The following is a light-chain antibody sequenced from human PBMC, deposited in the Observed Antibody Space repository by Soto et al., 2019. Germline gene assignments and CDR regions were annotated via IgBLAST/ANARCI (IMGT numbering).Light chain of an antibody. J-gene: IGLJ1*01. CDR3: TSYTSSNTYV. Sequence: QSALTRPASVSGSPGQSITISCTGTSSDIGGYNYVSWYQQHPGKPPKVMIYEVSNRPSGVSNRFSGSKSGNTASLTISGLQTEDDADYYCTSYTSSNTYVFGTGTMVTVL. CDR1: SSDIGGYNY. CDR2: EVS. V-gene: IGLV2-14*01.